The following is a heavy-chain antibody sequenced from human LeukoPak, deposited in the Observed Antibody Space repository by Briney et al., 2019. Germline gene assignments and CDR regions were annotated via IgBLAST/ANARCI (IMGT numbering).Heavy chain of an antibody. D-gene: IGHD5-18*01. CDR2: INHSGST. CDR3: ARLNSYGTTTFDY. Sequence: PSETLSLTCAVYGGSFSGYYWSWIRQPPGKGLEWIGEINHSGSTNYNPSLKSRVTISVDTSKNQFSLKLSSVTAADTAVYYCARLNSYGTTTFDYWGQGTLVTVSS. CDR1: GGSFSGYY. V-gene: IGHV4-34*01. J-gene: IGHJ4*02.